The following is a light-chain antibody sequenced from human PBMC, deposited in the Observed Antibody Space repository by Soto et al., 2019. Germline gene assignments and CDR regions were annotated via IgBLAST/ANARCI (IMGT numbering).Light chain of an antibody. CDR1: STDVGDSNH. CDR2: EVS. Sequence: QSALTQPASVSGSPGQSITISCTGTSTDVGDSNHVSWYQHHPGKAPKLIIYEVSYRPSGVSNRFSGSKSAYTASLTIAGLQAEDDADYYCNSQTTSGIRVFGTGTKLTVL. V-gene: IGLV2-14*01. J-gene: IGLJ1*01. CDR3: NSQTTSGIRV.